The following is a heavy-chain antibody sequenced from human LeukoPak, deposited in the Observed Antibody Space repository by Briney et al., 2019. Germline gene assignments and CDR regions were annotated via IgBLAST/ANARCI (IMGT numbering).Heavy chain of an antibody. V-gene: IGHV3-23*01. Sequence: PGGSLRLSCAASGFTFSSYAMSWVRQAPGKGLEWVSAISGSGGSTYYADSVKGRFTISRDNSKNTLYLQMNSLRAADTAVYYCARVLGYYDSSGTLDYWGQGTLVTVSS. CDR1: GFTFSSYA. J-gene: IGHJ4*02. CDR3: ARVLGYYDSSGTLDY. CDR2: ISGSGGST. D-gene: IGHD3-22*01.